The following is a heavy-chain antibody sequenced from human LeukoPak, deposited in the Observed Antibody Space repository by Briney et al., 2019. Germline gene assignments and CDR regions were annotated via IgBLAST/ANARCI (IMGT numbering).Heavy chain of an antibody. CDR1: GFTFSSYG. CDR2: IRYDGSNK. J-gene: IGHJ4*02. CDR3: ARDLSSFYGGNSFFDY. D-gene: IGHD4-23*01. V-gene: IGHV3-30*02. Sequence: GGSLRLSCAASGFTFSSYGMHWVRQAPGKGLEWVAFIRYDGSNKYYADSVKGRFTISRDNSKNTLYLQMNSLRAEDTAVYYCARDLSSFYGGNSFFDYWGQGTLVTVSS.